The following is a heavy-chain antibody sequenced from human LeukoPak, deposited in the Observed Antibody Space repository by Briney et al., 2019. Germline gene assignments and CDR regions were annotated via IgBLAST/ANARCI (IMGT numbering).Heavy chain of an antibody. CDR3: ARVRVGQGYSYEANDDAFDI. CDR1: GFTFSSYA. J-gene: IGHJ3*02. D-gene: IGHD5-18*01. Sequence: TGGSLRLSCAASGFTFSSYAMHWVRQAPGKGLEWVAVISYDGSNKYYADSVKGRFTISRDNSKNTLYLQMNSLRAEDTAVYYCARVRVGQGYSYEANDDAFDIWGQGTMVTVSS. V-gene: IGHV3-30*04. CDR2: ISYDGSNK.